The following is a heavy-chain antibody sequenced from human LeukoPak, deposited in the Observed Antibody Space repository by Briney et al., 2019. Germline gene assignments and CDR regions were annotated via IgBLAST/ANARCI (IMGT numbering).Heavy chain of an antibody. CDR3: ARAGNGILTGYFQNWYFDL. D-gene: IGHD3-9*01. CDR1: GGSIGSGDYY. V-gene: IGHV4-30-4*01. J-gene: IGHJ2*01. Sequence: SQTLSLTCTVSGGSIGSGDYYWSWIRQPPGKGLEWIGYIYYSGSTYYNPSLKSRVTISVDTSKNQFSLRLSSVTAADTAVYYCARAGNGILTGYFQNWYFDLWGRGTLVTVSS. CDR2: IYYSGST.